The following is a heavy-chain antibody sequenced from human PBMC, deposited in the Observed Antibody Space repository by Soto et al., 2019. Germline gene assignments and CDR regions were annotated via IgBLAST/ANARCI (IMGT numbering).Heavy chain of an antibody. D-gene: IGHD5-12*01. CDR3: ARNVDIVATIFDY. V-gene: IGHV4-59*08. CDR1: GGSISSYY. CDR2: IYYSGST. J-gene: IGHJ4*02. Sequence: QVQLQESGPGLVKPSETLSLTCTVSGGSISSYYWSWIRQPPGKGLEWIGYIYYSGSTNYNPSLKSRVTISVDTSKNQFPLKLSSVTAADTAVYYCARNVDIVATIFDYWGQGTLVTVSS.